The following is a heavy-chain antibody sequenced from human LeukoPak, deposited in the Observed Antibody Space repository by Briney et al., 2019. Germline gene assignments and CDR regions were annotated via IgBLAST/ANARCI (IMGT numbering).Heavy chain of an antibody. Sequence: SETLSLTCGVSGGSVASTNWWTWVRQPPGKGLEWIGEVHLDGTTNYNPSLKSRLTMSVDLSENHISLTLTSVTAADAAVYYCAREGGFYRPLDYSGQGTLVTVSS. CDR3: AREGGFYRPLDY. V-gene: IGHV4-4*02. J-gene: IGHJ4*02. CDR2: VHLDGTT. D-gene: IGHD3-3*01. CDR1: GGSVASTNW.